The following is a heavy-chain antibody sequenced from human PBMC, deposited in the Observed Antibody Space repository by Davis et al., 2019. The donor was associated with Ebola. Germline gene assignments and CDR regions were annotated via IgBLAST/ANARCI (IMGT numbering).Heavy chain of an antibody. J-gene: IGHJ5*02. CDR3: AREGTTGATWWFGP. V-gene: IGHV1-69*10. CDR1: GDTFSTYG. CDR2: IIPMIDMR. Sequence: SVKVSCKASGDTFSTYGITWVRQAPGQGLEWMGGIIPMIDMRNYAQKFQGRLTITADDSTNTIYMELNNLTSEDTALYFCAREGTTGATWWFGPWGQGSLVIVSS. D-gene: IGHD1-1*01.